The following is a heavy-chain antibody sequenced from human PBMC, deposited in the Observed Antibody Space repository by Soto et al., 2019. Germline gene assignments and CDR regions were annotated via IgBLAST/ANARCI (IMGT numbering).Heavy chain of an antibody. CDR3: ARAGELPYYYYGMDV. J-gene: IGHJ6*02. CDR2: VSGYNGNT. D-gene: IGHD1-7*01. CDR1: GYTFTTSG. V-gene: IGHV1-18*01. Sequence: QVQLVQSGGEVKKPGASVKVFCKASGYTFTTSGVSWVRQAPGQGLEWMGWVSGYNGNTKYEEKXHXXXTXXTDTSTSTAYLELRSLTTDDTAVYYCARAGELPYYYYGMDVWGQGTTVIVSS.